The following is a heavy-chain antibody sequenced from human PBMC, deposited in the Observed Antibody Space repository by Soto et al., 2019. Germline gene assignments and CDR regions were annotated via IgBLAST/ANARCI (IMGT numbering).Heavy chain of an antibody. CDR3: AREYYDFWSGYMDV. J-gene: IGHJ6*03. CDR1: GFSLSNARMG. Sequence: QVTLEESGPVLVKPTETLTLTCTVSGFSLSNARMGVSWIRQPPGKALEWLAHIFSNDEKSYSTSLKSRLTISKDTSKSQVVLTMTNMYPVDTATYYCAREYYDFWSGYMDVWGKGTTVTVSS. D-gene: IGHD3-3*01. CDR2: IFSNDEK. V-gene: IGHV2-26*01.